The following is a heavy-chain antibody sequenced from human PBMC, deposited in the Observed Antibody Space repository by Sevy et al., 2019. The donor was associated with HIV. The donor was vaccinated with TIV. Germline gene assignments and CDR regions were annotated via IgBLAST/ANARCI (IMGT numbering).Heavy chain of an antibody. CDR2: INSSASTT. D-gene: IGHD3-9*01. Sequence: GGSLRLSCAASGFLFGTHAMSWVRQAPGKGLEWVSGINSSASTTYYADSVKGRFTISRDNSKNTLYLQMNNLRAEDTAVYYCTKDAGWPLWGQGTLVTVSS. CDR1: GFLFGTHA. V-gene: IGHV3-23*01. J-gene: IGHJ4*02. CDR3: TKDAGWPL.